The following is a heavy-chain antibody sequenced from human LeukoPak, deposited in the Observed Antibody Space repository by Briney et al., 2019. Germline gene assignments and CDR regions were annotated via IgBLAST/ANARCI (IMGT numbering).Heavy chain of an antibody. CDR2: ISNSGSSI. CDR3: ARDLGPDALDI. Sequence: GGSLRLSCAAAGFTLSSYDMNWVRQAPGKGLEWVSYISNSGSSIHYADSVKGRFTVSRDNAKNSLFLQMNSLRADDTAVYYCARDLGPDALDIWGQGTMVTVSS. D-gene: IGHD3-16*01. CDR1: GFTLSSYD. J-gene: IGHJ3*02. V-gene: IGHV3-48*03.